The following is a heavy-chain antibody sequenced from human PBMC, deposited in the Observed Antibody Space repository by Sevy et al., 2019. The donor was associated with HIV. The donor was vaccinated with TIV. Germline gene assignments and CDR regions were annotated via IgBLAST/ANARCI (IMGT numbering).Heavy chain of an antibody. V-gene: IGHV6-1*01. D-gene: IGHD2-15*01. CDR3: TRGAHSLDY. Sequence: SQTLSLTCVISGDSVSSNRAAWNWIRQSPSRGLEWLGRTYYRSKWYTDYAVSVKSRITINTDTSKNQVSLQLNSVTPEDTAVYYCTRGAHSLDYWGQGTLVTVSS. J-gene: IGHJ4*02. CDR2: TYYRSKWYT. CDR1: GDSVSSNRAA.